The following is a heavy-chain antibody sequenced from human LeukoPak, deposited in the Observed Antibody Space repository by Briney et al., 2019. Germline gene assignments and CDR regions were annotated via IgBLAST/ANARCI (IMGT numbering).Heavy chain of an antibody. D-gene: IGHD3-16*02. Sequence: PGGSLRLSCAASGFTFSSYSMNWVRQAPGKGLEWVSSISSSSSYIYYADSVKGRFTISRDNAKNSLYLQMNSLRAEDTAVYYCARGGYDYVWGSYRLFDYWGQGTLVTVSS. CDR2: ISSSSSYI. CDR3: ARGGYDYVWGSYRLFDY. J-gene: IGHJ4*02. CDR1: GFTFSSYS. V-gene: IGHV3-21*01.